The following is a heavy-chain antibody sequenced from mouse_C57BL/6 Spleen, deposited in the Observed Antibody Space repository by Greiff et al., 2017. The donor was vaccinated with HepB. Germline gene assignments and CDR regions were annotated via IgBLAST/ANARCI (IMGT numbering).Heavy chain of an antibody. CDR1: GFTFSNYW. Sequence: EVHLVESGGGLVQPGGSMKLSCVASGFTFSNYWMNWVRQSPEKGLEWVAQIRLKSDNYATHYAESVKGRFTISRDDSKSSVYLQMNNLRAEDTGIYYCTGLWYYGSSYDWYFDVWGTGTTVTVSS. CDR2: IRLKSDNYAT. D-gene: IGHD1-1*01. CDR3: TGLWYYGSSYDWYFDV. J-gene: IGHJ1*03. V-gene: IGHV6-3*01.